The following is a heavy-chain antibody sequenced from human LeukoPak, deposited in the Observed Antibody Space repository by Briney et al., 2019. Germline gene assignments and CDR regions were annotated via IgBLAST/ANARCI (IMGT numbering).Heavy chain of an antibody. CDR3: ARDSNGPAARYFDY. CDR1: GFTFSIYN. Sequence: GGSLRLSCAASGFTFSIYNMNWVRQAPGKGLEWVAVISYDGSNKYYADSVKGRFTISRDNSKNTLYLQMNSLRAEDTAVYYCARDSNGPAARYFDYWGQGTLVTVSS. D-gene: IGHD1-1*01. J-gene: IGHJ4*02. V-gene: IGHV3-30-3*01. CDR2: ISYDGSNK.